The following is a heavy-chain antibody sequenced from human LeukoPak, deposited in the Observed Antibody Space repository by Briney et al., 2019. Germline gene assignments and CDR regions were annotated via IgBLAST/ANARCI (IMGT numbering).Heavy chain of an antibody. CDR1: GFTVSSNY. Sequence: PGGSLRLSCAASGFTVSSNYMSWVRQAPGKGLEWVSVIYSGGSTYYADSVKGRFTISRDNSKNTLYLQMNSLRAEDTAVYYCARDPDTYYDFWSGYYTYYYYGMDVWGQGTTVTVSS. CDR2: IYSGGST. V-gene: IGHV3-53*01. D-gene: IGHD3-3*01. J-gene: IGHJ6*02. CDR3: ARDPDTYYDFWSGYYTYYYYGMDV.